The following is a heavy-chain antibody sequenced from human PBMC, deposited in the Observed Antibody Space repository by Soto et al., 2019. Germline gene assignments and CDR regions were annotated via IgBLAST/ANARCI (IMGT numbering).Heavy chain of an antibody. Sequence: KTSETLSLTCTVSCGSISSSSYYWGWIRQPPGKGLEWIGSIYYSGSTYYNPSLKSRVTISVDTSKNQFSLKLSSVTAADTAVYYCARNPITMVRGVIDYWGQGTLVTVS. V-gene: IGHV4-39*01. CDR2: IYYSGST. CDR3: ARNPITMVRGVIDY. CDR1: CGSISSSSYY. D-gene: IGHD3-10*01. J-gene: IGHJ4*02.